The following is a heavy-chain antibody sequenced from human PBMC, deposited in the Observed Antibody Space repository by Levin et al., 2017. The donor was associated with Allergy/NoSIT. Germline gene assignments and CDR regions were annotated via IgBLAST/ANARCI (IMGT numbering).Heavy chain of an antibody. V-gene: IGHV3-53*01. CDR2: IYSGGST. CDR3: ARDLRSQYYYYGMDV. J-gene: IGHJ6*02. CDR1: GFTISSNY. Sequence: GESLKISCAASGFTISSNYMSWVRQAPGKGLEWVSVIYSGGSTYYEDSVKGRFTISRDNSKNTLYLQMNSLRAEDTAVYYCARDLRSQYYYYGMDVWGQGTTVTVSS.